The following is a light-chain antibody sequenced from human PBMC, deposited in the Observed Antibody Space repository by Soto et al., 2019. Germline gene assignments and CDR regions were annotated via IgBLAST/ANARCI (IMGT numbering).Light chain of an antibody. CDR3: QQRLKWPDT. CDR1: QSVSTY. CDR2: DTS. J-gene: IGKJ2*01. V-gene: IGKV3-11*01. Sequence: EIVLTQSPATLSLSPGERATLSCRASQSVSTYLAWYQQKPGQAPRLLIYDTSNRATGIPARFSGSGSGADFTLTISSLEPEDFAIYYCQQRLKWPDTFGQGTKLGIK.